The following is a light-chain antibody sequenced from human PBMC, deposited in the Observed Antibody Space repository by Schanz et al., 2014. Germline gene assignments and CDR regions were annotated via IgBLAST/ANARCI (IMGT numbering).Light chain of an antibody. V-gene: IGKV3-20*01. CDR1: QSLGSSY. J-gene: IGKJ2*01. Sequence: EIVLTQSPGTLSLSPGERATLSCRASQSLGSSYLAWYQQKPGQAPRLLMHATSSRATGIPDRFSGSGSGTDFTLTISSLQSEDFAVYYCQQYNNWPPYTFGQGTKLEIK. CDR2: ATS. CDR3: QQYNNWPPYT.